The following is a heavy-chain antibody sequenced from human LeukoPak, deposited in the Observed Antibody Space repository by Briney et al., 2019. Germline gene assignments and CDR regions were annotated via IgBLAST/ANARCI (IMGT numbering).Heavy chain of an antibody. CDR2: IYYSGST. V-gene: IGHV4-59*01. CDR1: GGSISSYY. D-gene: IGHD3-3*01. Sequence: SETLSLTCTVSGGSISSYYWSWIRQPPGKGLEWIGYIYYSGSTNYNPSLKSRVTISVDTSKNQFSLKLSSVTAADTAVYYCARGLYDFWSGYSISPFDYWGQGTLVTVS. J-gene: IGHJ4*02. CDR3: ARGLYDFWSGYSISPFDY.